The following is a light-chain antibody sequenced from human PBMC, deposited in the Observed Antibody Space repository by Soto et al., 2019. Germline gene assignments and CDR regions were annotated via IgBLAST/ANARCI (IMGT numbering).Light chain of an antibody. CDR1: QSVHNNF. CDR3: QQYGDSPRT. Sequence: EIVLTQSPGTLSLSPGERATLSCRASQSVHNNFLAWYQQRPGQAPRLLIYGASSSATGSPDRFSGSGSETDFTITISRLEPEDCAVYYCQQYGDSPRTFGQGAKVDIK. J-gene: IGKJ1*01. V-gene: IGKV3-20*01. CDR2: GAS.